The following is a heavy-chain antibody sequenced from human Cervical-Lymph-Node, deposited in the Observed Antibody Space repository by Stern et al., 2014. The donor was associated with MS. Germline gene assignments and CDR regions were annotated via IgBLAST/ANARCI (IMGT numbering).Heavy chain of an antibody. V-gene: IGHV3-30*04. Sequence: QVQLVQSGGGVVQPGRSLRLSCAASGFTFSSFAMHWVRQAPGKGLEWVALRSYDGSYKYYADSVKGRFTISRDNSKNTLYLQMNSLRAEDTAVYYCARDPITMKVVVKTPYFQRWGQGTLVTVSS. CDR1: GFTFSSFA. CDR2: RSYDGSYK. D-gene: IGHD3-22*01. J-gene: IGHJ1*01. CDR3: ARDPITMKVVVKTPYFQR.